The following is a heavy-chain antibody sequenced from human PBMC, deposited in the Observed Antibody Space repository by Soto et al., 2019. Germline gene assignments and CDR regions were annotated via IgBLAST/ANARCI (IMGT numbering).Heavy chain of an antibody. CDR3: AKDLASSGYYSFDY. CDR1: GFTFDDYM. CDR2: ISWDGGDT. V-gene: IGHV3-43*01. J-gene: IGHJ4*02. D-gene: IGHD3-22*01. Sequence: XXSLRLSCAASGFTFDDYMMHWVPQAPGKGLEWVSLISWDGGDTYYADSVKGRFTISRDNSKKCLYLQMNSLRNEDTALYYCAKDLASSGYYSFDYWGQGTLVTVSS.